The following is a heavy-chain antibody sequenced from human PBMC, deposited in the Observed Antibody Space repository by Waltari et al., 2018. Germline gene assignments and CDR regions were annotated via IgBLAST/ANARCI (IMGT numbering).Heavy chain of an antibody. Sequence: QVQLVESGGGVIQRGGYLRLSCAASGFTFINYGKHWVRQTPGKGLEWLAFISFDTSTKYYADSVKGRFTISSDRSKNTVYLQMNSLTTEDAAVYYCAKDSAFRYSLYANYYFEFWGQGTLVTVSS. J-gene: IGHJ4*02. D-gene: IGHD5-12*01. CDR3: AKDSAFRYSLYANYYFEF. V-gene: IGHV3-30*18. CDR2: ISFDTSTK. CDR1: GFTFINYG.